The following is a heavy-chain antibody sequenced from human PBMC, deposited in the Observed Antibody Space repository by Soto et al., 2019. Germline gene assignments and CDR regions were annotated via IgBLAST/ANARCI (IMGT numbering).Heavy chain of an antibody. D-gene: IGHD1-1*01. CDR3: ARVGAPGTTLDYYDY. CDR1: GGTFSSYS. J-gene: IGHJ4*02. V-gene: IGHV1-69*13. Sequence: SVKVSCKASGGTFSSYSISWVRQAPGQGLEWMGGVIPVFGSTNYAQNFKDRVSFSADESTGTAYMELRSLRSEDTAVYYCARVGAPGTTLDYYDYWAQGTPVTVSS. CDR2: VIPVFGST.